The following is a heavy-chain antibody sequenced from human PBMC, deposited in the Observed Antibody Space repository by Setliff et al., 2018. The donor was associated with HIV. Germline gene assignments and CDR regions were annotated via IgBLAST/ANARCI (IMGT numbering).Heavy chain of an antibody. J-gene: IGHJ5*02. V-gene: IGHV1-2*02. CDR1: GYTFTGYH. CDR2: INPHSGGT. Sequence: ASVKVSCKASGYTFTGYHMHWVRQAPGQGLEWMGWINPHSGGTKYAQNFQGRVTMTRDTSFSTAYTSIRTTYMKLTNLKSDDTAVYYCARDHGGNSGYNWFDPWGQGTLVTVSS. CDR3: ARDHGGNSGYNWFDP. D-gene: IGHD2-21*02.